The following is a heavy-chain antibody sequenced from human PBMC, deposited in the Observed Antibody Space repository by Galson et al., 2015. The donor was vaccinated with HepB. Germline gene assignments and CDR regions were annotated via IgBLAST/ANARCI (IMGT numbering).Heavy chain of an antibody. V-gene: IGHV3-33*01. CDR1: GFTFSSYG. CDR3: ARDRGKQDIVVVPATYYMDV. CDR2: IWYDGSNK. D-gene: IGHD2-2*01. Sequence: SLRLSCAASGFTFSSYGMHWVRQAPGKGLEWVAVIWYDGSNKYYADSVKGRFTISRDNSKNTLYLQMNSLRAEDTAVYYCARDRGKQDIVVVPATYYMDVWGKGTTVTVSS. J-gene: IGHJ6*03.